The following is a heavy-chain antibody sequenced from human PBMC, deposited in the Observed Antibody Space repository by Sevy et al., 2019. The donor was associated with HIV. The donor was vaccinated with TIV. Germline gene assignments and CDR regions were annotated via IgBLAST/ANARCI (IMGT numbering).Heavy chain of an antibody. Sequence: GGSLRLSCAASGFNFSIYGMHWVRQAPGKGLEWVALIWYDGSNKYYADSVKGRFTISRDNSKNTLYLQMNSLRAEDTAVYYCARGRYYGNFDYWGQGTLVTVSS. J-gene: IGHJ4*02. V-gene: IGHV3-33*01. CDR2: IWYDGSNK. D-gene: IGHD3-22*01. CDR3: ARGRYYGNFDY. CDR1: GFNFSIYG.